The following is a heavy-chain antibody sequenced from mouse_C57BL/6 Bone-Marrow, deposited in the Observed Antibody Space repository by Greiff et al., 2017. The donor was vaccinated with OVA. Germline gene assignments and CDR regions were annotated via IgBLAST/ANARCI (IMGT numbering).Heavy chain of an antibody. Sequence: VQLQQPGAELVMPGASVKLSCKASGYTFTSYWMHWVKQRPGQGLEWIGEIDPSDSYTNYNQKFKGKSTLTVDKASSTAYMQLSSLTSEDSAVYYCARSLFDYWGQGTTLTVSS. V-gene: IGHV1-69*01. CDR3: ARSLFDY. CDR1: GYTFTSYW. CDR2: IDPSDSYT. J-gene: IGHJ2*01.